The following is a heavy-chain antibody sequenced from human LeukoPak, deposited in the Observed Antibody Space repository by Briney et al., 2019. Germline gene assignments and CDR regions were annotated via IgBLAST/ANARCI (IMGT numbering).Heavy chain of an antibody. CDR3: ARLFAGAAAD. V-gene: IGHV4-39*01. CDR2: IYYSGST. D-gene: IGHD3-16*01. CDR1: GGSISSSSYY. J-gene: IGHJ4*02. Sequence: PSETLSLTCTVSGGSISSSSYYWGWIRQPPGKGLEWIGSIYYSGSTYYNPSLKSRVTISVDTSKNQFSLKLSSVTAADTAVYYCARLFAGAAADWGQGTLVTVSS.